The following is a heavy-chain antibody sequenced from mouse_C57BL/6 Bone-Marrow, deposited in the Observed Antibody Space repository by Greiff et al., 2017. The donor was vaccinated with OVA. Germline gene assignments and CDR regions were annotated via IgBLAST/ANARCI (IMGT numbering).Heavy chain of an antibody. J-gene: IGHJ4*01. CDR3: TTRLLQAMDY. CDR1: GFNIKDDY. CDR2: IDPENGDT. V-gene: IGHV14-4*01. D-gene: IGHD2-3*01. Sequence: EVQLQQSGAELVRPGASVKLSCTASGFNIKDDYMHWVKQRPEQGLEWIGWIDPENGDTEYASKFQGKATITADTSSNTAYLRLSSLTSEDTAVYYCTTRLLQAMDYWGQGTSVTVSS.